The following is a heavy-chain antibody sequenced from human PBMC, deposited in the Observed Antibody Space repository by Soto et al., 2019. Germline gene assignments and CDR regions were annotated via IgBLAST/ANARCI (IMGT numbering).Heavy chain of an antibody. D-gene: IGHD3-16*02. Sequence: PSETLSLTCTVSGVSISSGDYYWSWIRQPPGKGLEWIGYIYYSGSTYYNPSLKSRVTTSVNTSKNQFSLKLSSVTAADTAVYYCARDRDYDYVWGSYRPYYYFYGMDVWGQGTTVTVSS. J-gene: IGHJ6*02. V-gene: IGHV4-30-4*08. CDR3: ARDRDYDYVWGSYRPYYYFYGMDV. CDR1: GVSISSGDYY. CDR2: IYYSGST.